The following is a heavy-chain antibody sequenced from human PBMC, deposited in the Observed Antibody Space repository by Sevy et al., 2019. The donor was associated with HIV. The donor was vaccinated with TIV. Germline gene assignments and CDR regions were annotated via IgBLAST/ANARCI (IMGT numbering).Heavy chain of an antibody. CDR3: ARIPDRADCSGFSCYFAAWFDP. Sequence: ASVKVSCKASGYTFTNYAISWVRQAPGQGLEWMGWISTYNGNTNYAQKVQGRVTMTTDTSTSTAYMELRSLRSDDTAVYYCARIPDRADCSGFSCYFAAWFDPWGQGTLVTVSS. V-gene: IGHV1-18*01. CDR1: GYTFTNYA. CDR2: ISTYNGNT. J-gene: IGHJ5*02. D-gene: IGHD2-15*01.